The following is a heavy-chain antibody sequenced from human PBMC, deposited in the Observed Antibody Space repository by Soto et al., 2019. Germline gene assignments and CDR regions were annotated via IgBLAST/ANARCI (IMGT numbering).Heavy chain of an antibody. V-gene: IGHV4-59*01. CDR3: ARDDSGWWDH. D-gene: IGHD6-19*01. CDR2: IHSSGIT. CDR1: GDSMSSFY. J-gene: IGHJ5*02. Sequence: SETLSLTCTVSGDSMSSFYWNWIRQPPGKGLEWIGYIHSSGITDYNPSLKSRVTMSVDTSKNQFSLRLTSVTAADTAVYYCARDDSGWWDHWGQGTLVTVSS.